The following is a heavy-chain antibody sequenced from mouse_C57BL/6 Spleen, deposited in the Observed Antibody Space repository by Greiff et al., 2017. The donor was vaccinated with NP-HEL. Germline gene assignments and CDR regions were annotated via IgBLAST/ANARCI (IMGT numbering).Heavy chain of an antibody. Sequence: EVQLQQSGAELVKPGASVKLSCTASGFNIKDYYMHWVKQRTEQGLEWIGRIDPEDGETKYAPKFQGKATITADTSSNTAYLQRSSLTSEDTAVYYCALITTVVAYYFDYWGQGTTLTVSS. D-gene: IGHD1-1*01. CDR2: IDPEDGET. J-gene: IGHJ2*01. CDR3: ALITTVVAYYFDY. CDR1: GFNIKDYY. V-gene: IGHV14-2*01.